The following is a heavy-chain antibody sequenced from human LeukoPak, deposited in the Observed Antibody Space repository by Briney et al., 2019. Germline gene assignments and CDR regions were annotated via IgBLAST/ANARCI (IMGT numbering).Heavy chain of an antibody. V-gene: IGHV4-39*01. D-gene: IGHD1-26*01. Sequence: SETLSLTCTVSGGSISSSSYYWGWIRQPPGKGLEWIGSIYYSGSTYYNPALKSRVTISVDTSKNQFSLKLSSVTAADTAVYYCARHVGSESYFDYWGRGTLVTVSS. CDR3: ARHVGSESYFDY. J-gene: IGHJ4*02. CDR1: GGSISSSSYY. CDR2: IYYSGST.